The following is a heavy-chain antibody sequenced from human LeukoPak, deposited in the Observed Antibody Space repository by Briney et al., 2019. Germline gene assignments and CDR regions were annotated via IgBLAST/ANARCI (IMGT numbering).Heavy chain of an antibody. V-gene: IGHV3-23*01. Sequence: PGGSLRLSCRASRFSFSDYDMHWVRQAPGKGLEWVSGITGGGINSYYADSVKGRFTISRDNSKNTLYLQMNSLRADDTAVYYCAKDSAEFPLSVWGQGTLVTVSS. J-gene: IGHJ4*02. CDR3: AKDSAEFPLSV. D-gene: IGHD2-21*01. CDR1: RFSFSDYD. CDR2: ITGGGINS.